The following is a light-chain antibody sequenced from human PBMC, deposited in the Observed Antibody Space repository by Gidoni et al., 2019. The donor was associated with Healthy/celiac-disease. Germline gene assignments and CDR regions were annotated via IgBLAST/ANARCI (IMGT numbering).Light chain of an antibody. J-gene: IGKJ3*01. CDR1: QSISSY. CDR3: QQSYSTPRVT. V-gene: IGKV1-39*01. CDR2: AAS. Sequence: DIQITQSPSSLSASVGDRVTITCRASQSISSYLNWYQQKPGKAPKLLIYAASSLQSGVTSRFSGSGSGTDFTLTISSLQPEDFATYYCQQSYSTPRVTFGPGTKVDIK.